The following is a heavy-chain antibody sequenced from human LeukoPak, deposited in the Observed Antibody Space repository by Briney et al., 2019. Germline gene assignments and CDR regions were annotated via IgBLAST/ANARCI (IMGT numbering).Heavy chain of an antibody. D-gene: IGHD3-10*01. CDR1: GFTFSSYA. CDR3: AREGGDYGSFDY. V-gene: IGHV3-23*01. J-gene: IGHJ4*02. CDR2: ISGSGGST. Sequence: GGSLRLSCAASGFTFSSYAMSWVRKAPGKGLEWVSAISGSGGSTYYADSVKGRFTISRDNSKNTLYLQMNSLRAEDTAVYYCAREGGDYGSFDYWGQGTLVTVSS.